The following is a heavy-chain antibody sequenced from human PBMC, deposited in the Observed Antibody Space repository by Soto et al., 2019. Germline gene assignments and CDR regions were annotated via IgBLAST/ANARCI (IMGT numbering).Heavy chain of an antibody. D-gene: IGHD5-12*01. V-gene: IGHV3-23*01. Sequence: PGGSLRLSCVAPGFTFTSYVMSWVRQAPGKGLEWVSAISAGGDTSKYADSVKGRFTISRDKSKNTLYLQMNSLRDEDTGVYYCARHLPWPNSWFDPWGQGNLVTVSS. CDR3: ARHLPWPNSWFDP. CDR2: ISAGGDTS. J-gene: IGHJ5*02. CDR1: GFTFTSYV.